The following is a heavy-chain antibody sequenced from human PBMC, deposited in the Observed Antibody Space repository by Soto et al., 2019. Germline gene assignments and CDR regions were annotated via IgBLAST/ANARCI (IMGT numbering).Heavy chain of an antibody. CDR1: GGSISSYY. D-gene: IGHD2-8*01. Sequence: SETLSLTCTVSGGSISSYYWSWIRQPPGKGLEWIGYIYYSGSTNYNPSLKSRVTISVDTSKNQFSLKLSSVTAADTAVYYCAREGVSKGEFDPWGQGTLVTVSS. J-gene: IGHJ5*02. CDR2: IYYSGST. CDR3: AREGVSKGEFDP. V-gene: IGHV4-59*01.